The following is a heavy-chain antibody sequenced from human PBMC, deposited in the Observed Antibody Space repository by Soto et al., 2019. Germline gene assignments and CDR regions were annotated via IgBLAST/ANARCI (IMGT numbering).Heavy chain of an antibody. CDR3: ARDGGFCSSTSCYQGDWFDP. CDR1: GFTFSSYS. J-gene: IGHJ5*02. CDR2: ISSSSSYI. D-gene: IGHD2-2*01. Sequence: GSLLRACAASGFTFSSYSMNWVRQAPGKGLEWVSSISSSSSYIYYADSVKGRFTISRDNAKNSLYLQMNSLRAEDTAVYYCARDGGFCSSTSCYQGDWFDPWGQGTLVTVYS. V-gene: IGHV3-21*01.